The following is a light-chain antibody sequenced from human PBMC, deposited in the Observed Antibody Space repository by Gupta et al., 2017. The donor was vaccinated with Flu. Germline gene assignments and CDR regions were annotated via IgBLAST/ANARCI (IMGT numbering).Light chain of an antibody. CDR2: AAS. V-gene: IGKV1-39*01. J-gene: IGKJ1*01. CDR1: QSSGTS. Sequence: DTVTITCRASQSSGTSLNWYQVKPGRAPKLLTFAASRLEDGVPSRFSAVGSETHFTLTSSRLQPEDFASYCCQQTYKSAMWTFGQGTTVDVK. CDR3: QQTYKSAMWT.